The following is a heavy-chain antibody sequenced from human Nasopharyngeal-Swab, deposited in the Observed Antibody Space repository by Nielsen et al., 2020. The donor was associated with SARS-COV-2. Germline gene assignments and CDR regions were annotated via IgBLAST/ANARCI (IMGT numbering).Heavy chain of an antibody. CDR2: IKSKTDGGTT. D-gene: IGHD2-15*01. V-gene: IGHV3-15*01. J-gene: IGHJ6*02. Sequence: WIRQPPGKGLEWVGRIKSKTDGGTTDYAAPVKGRFTISRDDSKNTLYLQMNSLKTEDTAVYYCTTGNGYCSGGSCYQPRYYYGMDVWGQGTTVNVSS. CDR3: TTGNGYCSGGSCYQPRYYYGMDV.